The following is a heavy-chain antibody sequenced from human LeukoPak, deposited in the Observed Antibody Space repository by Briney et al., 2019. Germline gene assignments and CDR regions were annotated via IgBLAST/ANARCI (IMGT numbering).Heavy chain of an antibody. CDR1: GYTFTGYY. Sequence: ASVKVSXKASGYTFTGYYMHWVRQAPGQGLEWMGWTDPNSGGTNYAQKLQGRVTMTRDTSISTAYMDLSRLTSDDTAVYYCAREGRSSTSLDYWGQGTLVTVSS. J-gene: IGHJ4*02. V-gene: IGHV1-2*02. CDR3: AREGRSSTSLDY. D-gene: IGHD2-2*01. CDR2: TDPNSGGT.